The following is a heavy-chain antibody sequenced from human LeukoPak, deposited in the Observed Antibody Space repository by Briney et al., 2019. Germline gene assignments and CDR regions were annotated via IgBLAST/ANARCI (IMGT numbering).Heavy chain of an antibody. CDR3: ARDIWFGDELHVFDI. V-gene: IGHV4-61*02. D-gene: IGHD3-10*01. CDR1: GGSISSGSYY. J-gene: IGHJ3*02. Sequence: PSETLSLTCTVSGGSISSGSYYWSWIRQPAGKGLEWIGRIYTSGSTNYNPSLKSRVTMSVDTSKNQFSLKLSSVTAADTAVYYCARDIWFGDELHVFDIWGQGTMVTVSS. CDR2: IYTSGST.